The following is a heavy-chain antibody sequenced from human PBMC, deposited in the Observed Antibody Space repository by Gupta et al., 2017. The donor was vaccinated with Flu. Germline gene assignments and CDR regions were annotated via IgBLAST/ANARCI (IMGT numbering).Heavy chain of an antibody. D-gene: IGHD2-2*01. CDR2: IVVGSGNT. CDR3: AAALVGCSCNNCYPP. Sequence: QARGQRLEWVGWIVVGSGNTNYAQKFQERLTISRDMSTGTAYMELSSLRSEDTAVYYCAAALVGCSCNNCYPPWGQGTLVTVSS. V-gene: IGHV1-58*01. J-gene: IGHJ5*02.